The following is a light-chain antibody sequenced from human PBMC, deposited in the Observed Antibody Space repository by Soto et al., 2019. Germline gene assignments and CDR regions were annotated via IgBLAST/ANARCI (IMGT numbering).Light chain of an antibody. Sequence: ELTQPPSVSVAPGQTARLTCGGNNIGSKSVHWYQQKPGQTPVLVVYDDSDRPSGIPDRFSGSNSGNTATLTISRVEAGDEADYYCQVWDSSSDHPVVFGGGTKLTVL. CDR2: DDS. CDR1: NIGSKS. V-gene: IGLV3-21*02. J-gene: IGLJ2*01. CDR3: QVWDSSSDHPVV.